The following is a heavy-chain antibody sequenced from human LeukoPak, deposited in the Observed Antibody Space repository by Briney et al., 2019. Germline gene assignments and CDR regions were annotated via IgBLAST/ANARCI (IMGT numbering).Heavy chain of an antibody. CDR3: ARPRVPDRSGYYLKYYFDY. CDR2: ISYDGSNK. D-gene: IGHD3-22*01. CDR1: AFTFSSYG. J-gene: IGHJ4*02. V-gene: IGHV3-30*03. Sequence: GGSLRLSCAASAFTFSSYGMHWVRQAPGKGLEWVAVISYDGSNKYYADSVKGRFTISRDNSKNTLYLQMNSLRAEDTAVYYCARPRVPDRSGYYLKYYFDYWGQGTLVTVSS.